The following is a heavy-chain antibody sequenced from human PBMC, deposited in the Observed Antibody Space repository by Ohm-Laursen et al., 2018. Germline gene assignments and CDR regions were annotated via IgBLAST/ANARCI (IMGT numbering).Heavy chain of an antibody. D-gene: IGHD3-22*01. CDR3: AKEPPYYYDSSGISPLDY. Sequence: SLRLSCAASGFSVSNYGTNWARQAPGKGLEWVAGIAYDGSGEYYADSVKGRFTVSRDTSKNTVYLQMNSLRAEDTAVYYCAKEPPYYYDSSGISPLDYWGQGTLVTVSS. CDR1: GFSVSNYG. J-gene: IGHJ4*02. V-gene: IGHV3-30*18. CDR2: IAYDGSGE.